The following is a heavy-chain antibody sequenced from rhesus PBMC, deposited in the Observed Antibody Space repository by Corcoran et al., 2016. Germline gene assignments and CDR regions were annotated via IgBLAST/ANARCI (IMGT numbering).Heavy chain of an antibody. V-gene: IGHV1S2*01. CDR3: ARGYCSSTYCSLSAFDF. J-gene: IGHJ3*01. D-gene: IGHD2-15*01. CDR1: GYTFTDYY. Sequence: QVQLVQSGAEVKKPGSSVKVSCKASGYTFTDYYMHWVRQAPRQGREWMGWINPYNGNTKYAHKFQGRVTMTRDTSTSTAYMELSILRSEDTAVYYCARGYCSSTYCSLSAFDFWGQGLRVTVSS. CDR2: INPYNGNT.